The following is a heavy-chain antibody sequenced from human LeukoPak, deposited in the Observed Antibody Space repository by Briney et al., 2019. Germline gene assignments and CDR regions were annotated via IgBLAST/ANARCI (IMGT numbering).Heavy chain of an antibody. CDR3: ARGAHDSSGYYHYYYYYYMDV. V-gene: IGHV3-23*01. Sequence: GGSLRLSCAASGFTFSSYAMSWVRQAPGKGLEWVSAISGSGGSTYYADSVKGRFTISRDNSKNTLYLQMNSLRAEDTAVYYCARGAHDSSGYYHYYYYYYMDVWGKGTTVTISS. CDR1: GFTFSSYA. CDR2: ISGSGGST. D-gene: IGHD3-22*01. J-gene: IGHJ6*03.